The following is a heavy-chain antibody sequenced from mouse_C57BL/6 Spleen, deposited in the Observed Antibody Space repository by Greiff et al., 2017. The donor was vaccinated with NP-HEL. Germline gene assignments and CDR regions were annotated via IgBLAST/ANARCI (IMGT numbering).Heavy chain of an antibody. CDR1: GYTFTSYW. CDR2: IYPSDSET. V-gene: IGHV1-61*01. Sequence: VQLQQPGAELVRPGSSVKLSCKASGYTFTSYWMDWVKQRPGQGLEWIGNIYPSDSETHYNQKFKDKATLTVDKSSSTAYMQLSSLTSEDSAVYYCAREGRTTVVRYFDVWGTGTTVTVSS. J-gene: IGHJ1*03. CDR3: AREGRTTVVRYFDV. D-gene: IGHD1-1*01.